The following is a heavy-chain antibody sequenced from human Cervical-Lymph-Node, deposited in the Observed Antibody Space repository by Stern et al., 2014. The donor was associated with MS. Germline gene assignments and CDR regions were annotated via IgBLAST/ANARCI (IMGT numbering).Heavy chain of an antibody. Sequence: QVQLGQSGAEVKRPGAAVTISCEASGYTFSSYYLHWVRQAPGQGLEWMGIIYPNDKSTNFAQRVKGRVTMTSDTSTSTVYMELSSLRSEDTAVYYCAADSAMVTLRTVYY. CDR2: IYPNDKST. V-gene: IGHV1-46*03. D-gene: IGHD5-18*01. CDR3: AADSAMVTLRTVYY. J-gene: IGHJ6*01. CDR1: GYTFSSYY.